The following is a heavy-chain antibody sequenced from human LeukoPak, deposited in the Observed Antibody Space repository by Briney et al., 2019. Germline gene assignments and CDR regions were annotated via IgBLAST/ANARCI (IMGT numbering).Heavy chain of an antibody. CDR3: AKDQYYYGSGSPAVY. D-gene: IGHD3-10*01. J-gene: IGHJ4*02. Sequence: GGSPRLSCAASGFTFSSYGMHWVRQAPGKGLEWVAFIRYDGSNKYYADSVKGRFTISRDNSKNTLYLQMNSLRAEDTAVYYCAKDQYYYGSGSPAVYWGQGTLVTVSS. V-gene: IGHV3-30*02. CDR2: IRYDGSNK. CDR1: GFTFSSYG.